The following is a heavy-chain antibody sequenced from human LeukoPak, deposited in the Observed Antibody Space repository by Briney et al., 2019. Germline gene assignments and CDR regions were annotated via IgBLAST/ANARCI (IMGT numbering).Heavy chain of an antibody. CDR2: ISATGP. CDR1: GFTFSSYA. D-gene: IGHD3-3*01. J-gene: IGHJ4*02. Sequence: GGSLRLSCAASGFTFSSYAMSWVRQAPGKGLERVSAISATGPYYADSVKGRFTISRDNSENTLYLQMHSLRAGDTAVYYCAKERDDYYTVFDYWGQGTLVTVSS. CDR3: AKERDDYYTVFDY. V-gene: IGHV3-23*01.